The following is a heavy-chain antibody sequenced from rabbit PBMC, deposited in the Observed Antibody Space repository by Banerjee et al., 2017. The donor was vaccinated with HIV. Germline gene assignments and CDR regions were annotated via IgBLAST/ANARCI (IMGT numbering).Heavy chain of an antibody. V-gene: IGHV1S45*01. CDR3: ARDTGTSFSTYGMDL. D-gene: IGHD8-1*01. Sequence: QEQVVESGGGLVQPEGSLTLTCTASGFSLSANDFIYWVRQAPGKGLECIACIYGGSSDSTWSASWAKGRFTISKSSSTTVTLQMTSLTAADTATYFCARDTGTSFSTYGMDLWGPVSLVTVS. CDR2: IYGGSSDST. J-gene: IGHJ6*01. CDR1: GFSLSANDF.